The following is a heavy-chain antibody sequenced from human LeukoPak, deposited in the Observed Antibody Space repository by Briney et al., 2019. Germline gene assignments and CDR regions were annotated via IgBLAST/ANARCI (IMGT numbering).Heavy chain of an antibody. V-gene: IGHV3-23*01. Sequence: GGSLRLSCAASGFTFSSYAMTWVRQAPGKGLEWVSAITNSGGPTYYADPVKGRFTISRDNSKNTLYLQMNSLRAEDTAIYYCAKRPAIAAAGPFDYWGQGTLVTVSS. J-gene: IGHJ4*02. CDR3: AKRPAIAAAGPFDY. CDR2: ITNSGGPT. CDR1: GFTFSSYA. D-gene: IGHD6-13*01.